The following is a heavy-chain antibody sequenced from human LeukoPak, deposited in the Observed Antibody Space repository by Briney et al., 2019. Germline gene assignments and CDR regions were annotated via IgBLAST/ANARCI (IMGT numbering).Heavy chain of an antibody. CDR2: ITSGSHYI. D-gene: IGHD1-20*01. Sequence: GSLRLSCAASGFTFNTYTMTWVRQAPGKGPEWVSSITSGSHYIYYADSVKGRFTISRDNAKNSLYLQMNSLRAEDTAVYYCARDITGTTSFDYWGQGTLVTVSS. CDR3: ARDITGTTSFDY. J-gene: IGHJ4*02. V-gene: IGHV3-21*01. CDR1: GFTFNTYT.